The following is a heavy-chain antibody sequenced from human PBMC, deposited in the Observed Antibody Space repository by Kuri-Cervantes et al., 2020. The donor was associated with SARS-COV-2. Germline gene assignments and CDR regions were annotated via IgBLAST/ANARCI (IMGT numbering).Heavy chain of an antibody. Sequence: GSLRLSCSVSAGSMSSSSHYWGWIRQSPEKGLEWIGSIYYSGSAYYNPSLKSRVTISVDTSKNQFSLKLSSVTAADTAVYYCARLEVWGPGTLVTVSS. J-gene: IGHJ4*02. D-gene: IGHD3-3*01. CDR1: AGSMSSSSHY. V-gene: IGHV4-39*01. CDR3: ARLEV. CDR2: IYYSGSA.